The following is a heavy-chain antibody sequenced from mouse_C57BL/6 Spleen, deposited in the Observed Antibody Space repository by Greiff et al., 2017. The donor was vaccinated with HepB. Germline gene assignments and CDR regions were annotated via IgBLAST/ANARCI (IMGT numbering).Heavy chain of an antibody. D-gene: IGHD2-5*01. Sequence: QVQLKESGAELVRPGASVTLSCKASGYTFTDYEMHWVKQTPVHGLEWIGAIDPETGGTAYNQKFKGKAILTADKSSSTAYMELRSLTSEDSAVYYCTRSSSYYSNYYFDYWGQGTTLTVSS. CDR1: GYTFTDYE. CDR3: TRSSSYYSNYYFDY. V-gene: IGHV1-15*01. CDR2: IDPETGGT. J-gene: IGHJ2*01.